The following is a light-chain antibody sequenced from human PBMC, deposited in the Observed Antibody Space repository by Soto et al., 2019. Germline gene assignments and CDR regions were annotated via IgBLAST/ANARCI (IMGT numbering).Light chain of an antibody. J-gene: IGKJ3*01. Sequence: EIVLTQSPGTLPLSPGETSTLACRASQRVVNFLAWYQKKPGQYPRHLIYDAYNRATGVPARFSGSGSGTDFTLTLSVPLPDDFAVSALYTHTQSYFELTFGPGNKVEVK. CDR1: QRVVNF. V-gene: IGKV3-11*01. CDR2: DAY. CDR3: YTHTQSYFELT.